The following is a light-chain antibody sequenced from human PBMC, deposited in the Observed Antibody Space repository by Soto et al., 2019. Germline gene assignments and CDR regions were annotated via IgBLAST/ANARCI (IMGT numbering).Light chain of an antibody. V-gene: IGLV1-47*01. CDR2: RNN. J-gene: IGLJ1*01. Sequence: QSVLTQPPSASGTPGQRVTISCSGSSSKIGSNYVYWYQQLPGTAPKLLIYRNNQRPSGVPDRFSGSKPGTSASLAISGLRSEDEADYYCAAWDDSLSEVFGTGTKVTVL. CDR3: AAWDDSLSEV. CDR1: SSKIGSNY.